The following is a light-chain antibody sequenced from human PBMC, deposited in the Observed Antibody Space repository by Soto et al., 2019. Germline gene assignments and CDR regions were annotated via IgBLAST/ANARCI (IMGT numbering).Light chain of an antibody. CDR1: SSDIGGYNY. V-gene: IGLV2-14*01. Sequence: QSVLTHPASMSGSPGQSVTISCAGTSSDIGGYNYVSWYQHHPGTAPKLIIYDVSSRPSGVSHRFSASKSGNTASLTISGLQDEEEADYYCSSFSVASPLFGTGTKVTV. J-gene: IGLJ1*01. CDR3: SSFSVASPL. CDR2: DVS.